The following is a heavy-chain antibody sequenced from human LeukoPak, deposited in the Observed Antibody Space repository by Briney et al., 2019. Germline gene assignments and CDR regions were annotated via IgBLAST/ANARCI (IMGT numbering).Heavy chain of an antibody. CDR2: SRMGVTT. J-gene: IGHJ4*02. CDR1: GFTLNSNA. D-gene: IGHD2-2*01. Sequence: GGSLRLSCAVSGFTLNSNAMCWVRQSPGKGLEWVSASRMGVTTYYADSVEGRFTISRDTSKNTLYLQMNTLRPEDTAVYYCAKEEVPNDYWGQGTLVTVSS. CDR3: AKEEVPNDY. V-gene: IGHV3-23*01.